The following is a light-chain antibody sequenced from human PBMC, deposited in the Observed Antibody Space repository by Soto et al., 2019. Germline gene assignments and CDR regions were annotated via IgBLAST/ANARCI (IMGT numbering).Light chain of an antibody. CDR3: QQSLPGT. J-gene: IGKJ1*01. CDR1: QSVSSSY. Sequence: ELVLTQSPGTLSLSPGERATLSCRASQSVSSSYLAWYQQKPGQAPRLPIYGASSRATGIPDRFSGSGSGTDFTLTISRLEPEDFAVYYCQQSLPGTFGQGTKVDIK. V-gene: IGKV3-20*01. CDR2: GAS.